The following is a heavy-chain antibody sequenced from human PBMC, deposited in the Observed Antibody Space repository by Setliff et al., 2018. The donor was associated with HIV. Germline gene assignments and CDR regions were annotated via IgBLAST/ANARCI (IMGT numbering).Heavy chain of an antibody. V-gene: IGHV5-51*01. J-gene: IGHJ4*02. Sequence: PGESLKISCKGSGYSLTSYWIAWVRQMSGNGLEWMGIIYPGDSETRYSPSFQGQVTISVDKSTTTAYLQWSSLKASDSAIYYCARARMVRKIYFFDYWGQGTMVTVSS. CDR3: ARARMVRKIYFFDY. CDR2: IYPGDSET. CDR1: GYSLTSYW. D-gene: IGHD3-10*01.